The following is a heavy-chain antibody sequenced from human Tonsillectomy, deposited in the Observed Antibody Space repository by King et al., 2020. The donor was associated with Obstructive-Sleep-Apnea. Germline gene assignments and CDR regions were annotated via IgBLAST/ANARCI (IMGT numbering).Heavy chain of an antibody. J-gene: IGHJ4*02. D-gene: IGHD3-3*01. Sequence: VQLQQWGAGLLKPSETLSLTCAVYCGSFSGYYWSLIRQPPGMGLEWSGEIHHSGSTNYNPSLKSRCTLSVDTSKNQFSLKLSSVTAADTAVYYCARRTYYDFWSGYYLDYWGQGTLVTVSS. V-gene: IGHV4-34*01. CDR2: IHHSGST. CDR1: CGSFSGYY. CDR3: ARRTYYDFWSGYYLDY.